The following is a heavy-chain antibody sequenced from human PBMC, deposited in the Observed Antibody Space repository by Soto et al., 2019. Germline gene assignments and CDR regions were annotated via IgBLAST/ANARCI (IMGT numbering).Heavy chain of an antibody. CDR3: AFGNLSYYFDF. D-gene: IGHD3-16*01. V-gene: IGHV3-33*01. J-gene: IGHJ4*02. CDR1: GFAFSSFG. Sequence: GGSLRLSCAAPGFAFSSFGMHWVRQAPGKGLEWVAIIWYDGSDKYYADSVKGRFTISRDNSKNTLYLQMNSLRAEDTAVYHCAFGNLSYYFDFWGQGTPVTVSS. CDR2: IWYDGSDK.